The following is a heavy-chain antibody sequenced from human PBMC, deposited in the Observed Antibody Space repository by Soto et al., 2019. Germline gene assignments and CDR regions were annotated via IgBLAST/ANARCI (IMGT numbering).Heavy chain of an antibody. V-gene: IGHV3-23*04. J-gene: IGHJ4*02. CDR3: AKWSYLYY. Sequence: DVRLAESGGGLVQPGGSLRLSCTTSGFSFASFAMTWVRQAPGKGLELVATISGSDGKTYYADSVKGRFSISRDTSRNPLYLQMNSLRADDTAIYYCAKWSYLYYWGQGTRVTVSS. D-gene: IGHD3-16*02. CDR2: ISGSDGKT. CDR1: GFSFASFA.